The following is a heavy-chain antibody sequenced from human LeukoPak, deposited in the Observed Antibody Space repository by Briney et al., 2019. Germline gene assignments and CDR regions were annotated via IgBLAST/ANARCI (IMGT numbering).Heavy chain of an antibody. CDR3: AKDGDIVATRYYFDY. CDR1: GFTFDDYA. J-gene: IGHJ4*02. Sequence: GGSLRLSCAASGFTFDDYAMHWLRQAPGKGLEWVSGISWNSGSISYADSVKGRFTISRDNAKNSLYLQMNSLRAEDMALYYCAKDGDIVATRYYFDYWGQGTLVTVSS. D-gene: IGHD5-12*01. CDR2: ISWNSGSI. V-gene: IGHV3-9*03.